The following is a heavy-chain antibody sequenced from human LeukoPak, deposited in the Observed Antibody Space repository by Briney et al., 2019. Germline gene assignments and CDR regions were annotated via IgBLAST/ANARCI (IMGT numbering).Heavy chain of an antibody. CDR3: ASGYYYGSGNEYYFDY. J-gene: IGHJ4*02. CDR1: GGSISSGDYY. Sequence: SETLSLTCTVSGGSISSGDYYWSWIRQPPGKGLEWIGYIYYRRSTYYNPSLKSRVTISVDTSKNQFSLKLSSVTAADTAVYYCASGYYYGSGNEYYFDYWGQGTLVTVSS. D-gene: IGHD3-10*01. CDR2: IYYRRST. V-gene: IGHV4-30-4*01.